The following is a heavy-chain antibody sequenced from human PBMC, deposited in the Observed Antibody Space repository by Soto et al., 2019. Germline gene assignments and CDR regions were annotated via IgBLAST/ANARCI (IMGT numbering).Heavy chain of an antibody. V-gene: IGHV4-59*08. CDR1: GGSISSYY. D-gene: IGHD7-27*01. J-gene: IGHJ6*03. Sequence: SETLSLTCTVSGGSISSYYWSWIRQPPGKGLEWIGYIYYSGSTNYNPSLKSRVTISVDTSKNQFSLKLSSVTAADTAVYYCARFHPAPNRYYYMDVWGKGTTVTVSS. CDR2: IYYSGST. CDR3: ARFHPAPNRYYYMDV.